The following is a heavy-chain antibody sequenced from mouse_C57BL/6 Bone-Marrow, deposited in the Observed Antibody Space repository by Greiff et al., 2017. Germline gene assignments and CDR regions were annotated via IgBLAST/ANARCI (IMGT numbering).Heavy chain of an antibody. J-gene: IGHJ1*03. CDR1: GFNIKDDY. V-gene: IGHV14-4*01. CDR2: IDPENGAT. D-gene: IGHD1-1*01. Sequence: VQLKESGAELVRPGASVKLSCTASGFNIKDDYMHWVKQRPEQGLEWIGWIDPENGATEYASKFQGKATITADTSSNTAYMQLSSLTSEDTAVYYCTTVHYYGSSHWYFDVWGTGTTVTVSS. CDR3: TTVHYYGSSHWYFDV.